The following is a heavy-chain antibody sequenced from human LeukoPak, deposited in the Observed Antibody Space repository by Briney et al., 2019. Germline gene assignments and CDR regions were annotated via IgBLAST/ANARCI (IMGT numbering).Heavy chain of an antibody. D-gene: IGHD3-22*01. Sequence: ASVKVSCKASGYTFTSYGISWVRQAPGQGLEWMGWISAYNGNTNYAQKLQGRVTMTTDTSTSTAYLELRSLRSDDTAVYYCARYSSGYYYFDYWGQGTLVTVSS. J-gene: IGHJ4*02. V-gene: IGHV1-18*01. CDR1: GYTFTSYG. CDR2: ISAYNGNT. CDR3: ARYSSGYYYFDY.